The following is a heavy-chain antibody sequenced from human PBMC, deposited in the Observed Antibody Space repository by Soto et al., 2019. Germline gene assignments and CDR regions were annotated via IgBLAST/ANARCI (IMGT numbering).Heavy chain of an antibody. V-gene: IGHV3-30*18. J-gene: IGHJ4*02. CDR3: AKDEPFGVVPY. CDR1: GFTFSSYG. CDR2: ISYDGSNK. Sequence: PGGSLRLSCAASGFTFSSYGMHWVRQAPGKGLEWVAVISYDGSNKYYADSVKGRFTISRDNSKNTLYLQMNSLRAEDTAVYYCAKDEPFGVVPYWGQGTLVTAPQ. D-gene: IGHD3-3*01.